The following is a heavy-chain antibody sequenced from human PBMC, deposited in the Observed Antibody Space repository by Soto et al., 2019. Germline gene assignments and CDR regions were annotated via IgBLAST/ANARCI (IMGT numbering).Heavy chain of an antibody. Sequence: ASVKAPCKASGYTFTGYYMNWVRQAPGQGLEWMGWINPNSGGTNYAQKFQGWVTMTRDTSISTAYMELSRLRSDDTAVYYCASDRENVCGYCWGSYHLYYYYYGMDVWGQGTTVTVS. CDR3: ASDRENVCGYCWGSYHLYYYYYGMDV. D-gene: IGHD3-16*01. V-gene: IGHV1-2*04. J-gene: IGHJ6*02. CDR1: GYTFTGYY. CDR2: INPNSGGT.